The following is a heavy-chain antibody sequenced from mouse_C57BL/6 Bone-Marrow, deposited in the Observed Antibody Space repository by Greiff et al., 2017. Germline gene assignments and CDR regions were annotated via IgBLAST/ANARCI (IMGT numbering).Heavy chain of an antibody. CDR2: ISRGGSYT. V-gene: IGHV5-6*01. J-gene: IGHJ2*01. D-gene: IGHD1-1*01. CDR1: GFTFSSYC. Sequence: EVQLVESGGDLVKPGGSLKLSCAASGFTFSSYCMSWVRQTPDKRLEWVATISRGGSYTYYPDSVKGRFTISRDNAKNTLYLQMSSLKSEDTAMYYCARRRGTVPDLDYWGQGTTLTVSS. CDR3: ARRRGTVPDLDY.